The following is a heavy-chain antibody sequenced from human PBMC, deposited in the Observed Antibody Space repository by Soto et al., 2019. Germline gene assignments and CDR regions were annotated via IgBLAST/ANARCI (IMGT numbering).Heavy chain of an antibody. CDR2: ISAYNGNT. V-gene: IGHV1-18*01. Sequence: GASVKVSCKASGYTFTSYGISWVRQAPGQGLEWMGWISAYNGNTNYAQKLQGRVTMTTDTSTSTAYMELRSLRSEDTAVYYCARRTHFSDPTNFYYYYYMDVWGKGTTVTVSS. D-gene: IGHD1-1*01. J-gene: IGHJ6*03. CDR1: GYTFTSYG. CDR3: ARRTHFSDPTNFYYYYYMDV.